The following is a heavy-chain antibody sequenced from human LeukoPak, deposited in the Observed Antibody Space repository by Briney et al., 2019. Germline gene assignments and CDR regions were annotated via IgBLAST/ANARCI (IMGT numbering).Heavy chain of an antibody. V-gene: IGHV3-23*01. J-gene: IGHJ4*02. CDR1: GFTFSSYA. CDR3: AKDPSFWSGYPYYFDY. D-gene: IGHD3-3*01. Sequence: PGGSLRLSCAASGFTFSSYAMSCVRQAPGKGLEWVSDITGSGCSTYHADSAKGRFTFPRDNSKNTLYLQMNSLRAEDTAVYYCAKDPSFWSGYPYYFDYWGQGTLVSVSS. CDR2: ITGSGCST.